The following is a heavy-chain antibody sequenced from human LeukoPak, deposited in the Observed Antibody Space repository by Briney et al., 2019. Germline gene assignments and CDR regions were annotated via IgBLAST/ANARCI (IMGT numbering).Heavy chain of an antibody. V-gene: IGHV1-3*01. CDR2: INAGNGNT. J-gene: IGHJ4*02. CDR1: GYTFTGYA. D-gene: IGHD5-18*01. Sequence: ASVKVSCKASGYTFTGYAMHWVRQAPGQRLEWMGWINAGNGNTKCSQKFQGRVTITRDTSASTAYMELSSLRSEDTAVYYCARVVDVNSYGLFDYWGQGTLVTVSS. CDR3: ARVVDVNSYGLFDY.